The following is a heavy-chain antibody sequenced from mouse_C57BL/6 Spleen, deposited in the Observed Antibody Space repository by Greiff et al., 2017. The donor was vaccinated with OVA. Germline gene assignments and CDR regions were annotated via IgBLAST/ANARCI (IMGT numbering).Heavy chain of an antibody. D-gene: IGHD1-1*01. J-gene: IGHJ3*01. CDR3: ARCDYGSSFAY. V-gene: IGHV2-2*01. CDR2: IWSGGST. CDR1: GFSLTSYG. Sequence: VQRVESGPGLVQPSQSLSITCTVSGFSLTSYGVHWVRQSPGKGLEWLGVIWSGGSTDYNAAFISRLSISKDNSKSQVFFKMNSLQADDTAIYYCARCDYGSSFAYWGQGTLVTVSA.